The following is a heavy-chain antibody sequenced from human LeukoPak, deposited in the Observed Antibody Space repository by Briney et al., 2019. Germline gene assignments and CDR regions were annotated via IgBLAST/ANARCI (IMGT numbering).Heavy chain of an antibody. CDR3: ARDRNDFWSGYHLYYYYYMDV. D-gene: IGHD3-3*01. V-gene: IGHV3-11*01. CDR1: GFTFSDYY. Sequence: PGGSLRLSCAASGFTFSDYYMSWIRQAPGKGLEWVSYISSSGSTIYYADSVKGRFTISRDNAKNSLYLQMNSLRAEDTAVYYCARDRNDFWSGYHLYYYYYMDVWGKGTTVTVSS. J-gene: IGHJ6*03. CDR2: ISSSGSTI.